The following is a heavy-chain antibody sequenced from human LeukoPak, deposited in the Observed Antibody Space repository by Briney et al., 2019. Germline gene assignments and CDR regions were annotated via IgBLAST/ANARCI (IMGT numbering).Heavy chain of an antibody. CDR1: GGSFSGYY. V-gene: IGHV4-34*01. CDR3: ARAYYDILMAYYYYYYMDV. Sequence: PSETLSLTCAVYGGSFSGYYWSWIRQPPGKGLEWIGEINHSGSTNYNPSLKSRVTISVDTSKNQFSLKLSSVTAADTAVYYCARAYYDILMAYYYYYYMDVWGKGTTVTVSS. J-gene: IGHJ6*03. CDR2: INHSGST. D-gene: IGHD3-9*01.